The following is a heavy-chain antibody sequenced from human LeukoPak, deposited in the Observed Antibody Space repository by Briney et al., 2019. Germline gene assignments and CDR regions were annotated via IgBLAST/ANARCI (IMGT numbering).Heavy chain of an antibody. V-gene: IGHV3-30*04. CDR2: ISYDGRKE. CDR3: ARLRYYGMDV. J-gene: IGHJ6*02. Sequence: QPGGSLRLSCAASGFTFSNYAIHWVRQAPGKGLEWVALISYDGRKEYYADSVKGRFTISRDNSENTLYLQMNSLTAEDTAMYYCARLRYYGMDVWGQGTTVTVSS. CDR1: GFTFSNYA.